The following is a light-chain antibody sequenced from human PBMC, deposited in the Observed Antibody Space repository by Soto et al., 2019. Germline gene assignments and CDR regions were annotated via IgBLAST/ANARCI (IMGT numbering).Light chain of an antibody. CDR1: QSVSSY. CDR3: QERSNWGT. Sequence: EIVLTQSPATLSLSPGERATLSCRASQSVSSYLAWYQQKPGQAPRLIIYDASNRATGITARFSGSGSGTDFTLTISSVEPEDFAVYCFQERSNWGTFGGGTKVYIK. V-gene: IGKV3-11*01. J-gene: IGKJ4*01. CDR2: DAS.